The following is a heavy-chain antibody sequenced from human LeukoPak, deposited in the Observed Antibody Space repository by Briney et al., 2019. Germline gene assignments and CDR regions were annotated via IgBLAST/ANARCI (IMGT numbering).Heavy chain of an antibody. D-gene: IGHD3-10*01. CDR3: ASSTMVRGSSFWFDP. J-gene: IGHJ5*02. Sequence: SETLSLTCTVSGGSISSYYWSWIRQPPGKGLEWIGYIYYSGSTNCNPSLKSRVTISVDTSKNQFSLKLSSVTAADTAVYYCASSTMVRGSSFWFDPWGQGTLVTVSS. V-gene: IGHV4-59*01. CDR2: IYYSGST. CDR1: GGSISSYY.